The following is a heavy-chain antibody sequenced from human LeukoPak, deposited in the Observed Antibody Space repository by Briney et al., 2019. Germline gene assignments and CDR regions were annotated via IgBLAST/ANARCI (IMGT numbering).Heavy chain of an antibody. Sequence: GWALRLSCPISLFTFSGSPMSWFRQAPGKGLEWVSLISYSTANSYYTDYVRGQFTISRDNSKDTLFLQMNSLRAEDTAIYYCARDMQLSTWGLGTMVTVSS. CDR3: ARDMQLST. D-gene: IGHD3-16*02. CDR1: LFTFSGSP. CDR2: ISYSTANS. J-gene: IGHJ3*01. V-gene: IGHV3-23*01.